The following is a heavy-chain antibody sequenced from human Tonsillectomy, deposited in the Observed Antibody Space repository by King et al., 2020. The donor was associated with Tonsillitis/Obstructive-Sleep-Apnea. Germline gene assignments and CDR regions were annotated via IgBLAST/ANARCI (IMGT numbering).Heavy chain of an antibody. CDR3: ARRDCSGGSCYFDY. CDR1: GGSISSSSYY. J-gene: IGHJ4*02. V-gene: IGHV4-39*01. D-gene: IGHD2-15*01. Sequence: QLQESGPGLVKPSETLSLTCTVSGGSISSSSYYWGWIRQPPGKGLEWIGSIYYSRSTYYNPSLKSRVTISVDTSKNQFSLKLSSVTAADTAVYYCARRDCSGGSCYFDYWGQGTLVTVS. CDR2: IYYSRST.